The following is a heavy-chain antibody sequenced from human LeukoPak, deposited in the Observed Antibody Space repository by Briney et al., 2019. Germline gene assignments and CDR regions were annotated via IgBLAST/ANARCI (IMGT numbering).Heavy chain of an antibody. CDR1: GFTFSGRW. V-gene: IGHV3-7*03. CDR2: IKPDGSEK. D-gene: IGHD1-1*01. CDR3: ARTGNPATGDY. J-gene: IGHJ4*02. Sequence: GGSLRLSCAASGFTFSGRWMSWVRQAPGKGLEWVANIKPDGSEKNYVDSVKGRFTISRDNAKSSLYLQMNSLRAEDTAVYYCARTGNPATGDYWGQGTLVTVSS.